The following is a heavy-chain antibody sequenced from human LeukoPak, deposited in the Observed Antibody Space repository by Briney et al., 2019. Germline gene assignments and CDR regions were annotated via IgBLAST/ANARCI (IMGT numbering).Heavy chain of an antibody. CDR1: GFSFGDHG. CDR2: INGNSGSA. Sequence: PGGSLRLSCAASGFSFGDHGMNWVRQPPGKGLEWIYGINGNSGSAGYGDSVKGRSTISRDNAKNSLYLQMDNLRAEDTAFYFCARGKGGYFVRGAPLDYWGQGTLVIVSS. V-gene: IGHV3-20*04. D-gene: IGHD3-10*02. J-gene: IGHJ4*02. CDR3: ARGKGGYFVRGAPLDY.